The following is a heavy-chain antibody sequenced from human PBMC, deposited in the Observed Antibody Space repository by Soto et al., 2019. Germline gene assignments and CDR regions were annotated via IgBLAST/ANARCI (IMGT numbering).Heavy chain of an antibody. CDR3: ARSFGDYVYYFAY. CDR2: MYDSGRT. J-gene: IGHJ4*02. D-gene: IGHD4-17*01. CDR1: GGSITGRDYH. Sequence: SETLSFTCTVSGGSITGRDYHWSWIRQRPGKGLEWIGYMYDSGRTYYNPSLKSRLIISVDTSKNQFSLKLRSVTAADTAFYYCARSFGDYVYYFAYWGQGTLVTVSS. V-gene: IGHV4-31*03.